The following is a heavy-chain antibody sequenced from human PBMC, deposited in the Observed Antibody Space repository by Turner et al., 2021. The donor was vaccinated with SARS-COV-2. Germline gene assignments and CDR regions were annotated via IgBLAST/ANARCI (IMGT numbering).Heavy chain of an antibody. J-gene: IGHJ4*02. V-gene: IGHV4-31*03. CDR2: IYYNGNT. CDR3: ARDRSLDF. CDR1: GDSIRSSGYY. D-gene: IGHD6-13*01. Sequence: QVQLQESGPGLVKPSETLSLTCTVSGDSIRSSGYYWSGIRQPPGKGLEWIGYIYYNGNTYYNPSLQSRATISVDTSKNQFSLGLSAVTAADTAVYYCARDRSLDFWGQGTLVTVSS.